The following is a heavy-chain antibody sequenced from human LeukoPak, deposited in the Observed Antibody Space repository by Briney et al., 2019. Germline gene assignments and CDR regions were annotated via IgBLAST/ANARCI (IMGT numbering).Heavy chain of an antibody. D-gene: IGHD2-2*01. J-gene: IGHJ4*02. V-gene: IGHV3-30*02. CDR2: IRYGGSNK. CDR3: ARAPLYCSSTSCHYFDY. CDR1: GFTFSSYG. Sequence: GGSLRLSCAASGFTFSSYGTHWVRQAPGKGLEWVAFIRYGGSNKYYADSVKGRFTISRDNSKNTLYLQMNSLRAEDTAVYYCARAPLYCSSTSCHYFDYWGQGTLVTVSS.